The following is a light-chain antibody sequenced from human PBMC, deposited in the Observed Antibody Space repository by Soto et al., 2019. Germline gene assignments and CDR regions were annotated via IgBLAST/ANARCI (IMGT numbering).Light chain of an antibody. Sequence: SPSFLSASKGDRVTITCRASQGISSYLSWYQQKPGKAPKLLSYAASTLQSGVPSRFSGSGSGTECTLTISSLQPEDFATYYCQQLNSYPQTFGQVTNVDIK. CDR3: QQLNSYPQT. V-gene: IGKV1-9*01. CDR2: AAS. J-gene: IGKJ1*01. CDR1: QGISSY.